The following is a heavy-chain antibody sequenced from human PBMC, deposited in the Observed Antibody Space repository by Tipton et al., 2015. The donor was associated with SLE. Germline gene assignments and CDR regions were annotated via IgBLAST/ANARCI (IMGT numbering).Heavy chain of an antibody. Sequence: QLVQSGPEVKKPGASVKVSCQASGYTFTGFYMHWVRQAPGQGLEWMGWINPNSGDTNYAQNFQGRVNMTRDTSISAAYMELTRLRSGDTAVYYCAKSPAVIVPATIRYYFYMDVWGTGTTVIVSS. J-gene: IGHJ6*03. D-gene: IGHD2-2*01. CDR1: GYTFTGFY. CDR2: INPNSGDT. CDR3: AKSPAVIVPATIRYYFYMDV. V-gene: IGHV1-2*02.